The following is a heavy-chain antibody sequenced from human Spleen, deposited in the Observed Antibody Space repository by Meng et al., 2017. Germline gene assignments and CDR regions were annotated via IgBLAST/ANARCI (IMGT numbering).Heavy chain of an antibody. CDR2: IYYSGST. D-gene: IGHD1-1*01. V-gene: IGHV4-59*01. CDR1: GGSFSGYY. J-gene: IGHJ3*02. CDR3: AREVLKTGTRRFDI. Sequence: GSLRLSCAVYGGSFSGYYWSWIRQPPGKGLEWIGYIYYSGSTNYNPSLKSRVTISVDTSKNQFSLKLSSVTAADTAVYYCAREVLKTGTRRFDIWGQGKMVTLSS.